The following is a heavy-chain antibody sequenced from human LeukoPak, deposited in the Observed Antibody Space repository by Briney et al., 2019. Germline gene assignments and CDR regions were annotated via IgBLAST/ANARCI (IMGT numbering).Heavy chain of an antibody. J-gene: IGHJ4*01. V-gene: IGHV3-48*02. CDR1: GFTFHFYS. CDR3: ARGEDY. CDR2: ISSRSSTI. Sequence: GGSLRLSCAASGFTFHFYSMTWVRQAPGKGLEWVSYISSRSSTIYYTGSVKGRFTVSRDNAKNSLNLKMNSLRDEDTAVYYCARGEDYWGQEPWSPSPQ.